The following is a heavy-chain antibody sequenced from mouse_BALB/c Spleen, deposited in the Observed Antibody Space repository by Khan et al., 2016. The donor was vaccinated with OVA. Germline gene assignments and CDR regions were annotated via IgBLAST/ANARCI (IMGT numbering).Heavy chain of an antibody. CDR1: GFSFSRYS. CDR2: ISSGGTFT. J-gene: IGHJ4*01. CDR3: ARHEGYYGYGQGDY. Sequence: EVKLMESGGGLVKPGGSLKLSCAASGFSFSRYSMSWVRQTPEKRLEWVATISSGGTFTYYSDSVKGRFPISRDNAHNPLFLQMSSLRSEDTAIYYCARHEGYYGYGQGDYWGQGTSVTVSS. D-gene: IGHD2-2*01. V-gene: IGHV5-9-3*01.